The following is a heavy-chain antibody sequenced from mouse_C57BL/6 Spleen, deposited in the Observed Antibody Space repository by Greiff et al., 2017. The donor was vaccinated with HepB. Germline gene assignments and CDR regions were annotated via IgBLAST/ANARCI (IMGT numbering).Heavy chain of an antibody. CDR2: ISDGGSYT. Sequence: EVKLVESGGGLVKPGGSLKLSCAASGFTFSSYAMSWVRQTPEKRLELVATISDGGSYTYYPDNVKGRFTISRDNAKNNLYLQMSHLKSEDTAMYYCARDRGLLREIYFDYWGQGTTLTVSS. J-gene: IGHJ2*01. CDR3: ARDRGLLREIYFDY. CDR1: GFTFSSYA. V-gene: IGHV5-4*01. D-gene: IGHD2-3*01.